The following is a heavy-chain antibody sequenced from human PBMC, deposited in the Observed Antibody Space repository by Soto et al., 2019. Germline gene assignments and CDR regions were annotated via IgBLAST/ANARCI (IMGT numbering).Heavy chain of an antibody. D-gene: IGHD6-13*01. Sequence: PSEPLSLPYGVYGGSFSGYYWSWIRQPPGKGLEWIGEINHSGSTNYNPSLKSRVTISVDTSKNQFSLKLSSVTAADTAVYYCARAEGNQQLVRAYYYYGMDVWGQGTTVTVSS. J-gene: IGHJ6*02. CDR2: INHSGST. CDR3: ARAEGNQQLVRAYYYYGMDV. V-gene: IGHV4-34*01. CDR1: GGSFSGYY.